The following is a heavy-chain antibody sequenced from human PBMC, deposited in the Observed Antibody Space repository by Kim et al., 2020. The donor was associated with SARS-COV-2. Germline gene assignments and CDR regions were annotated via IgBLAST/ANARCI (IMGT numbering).Heavy chain of an antibody. CDR1: GFTFSSYA. D-gene: IGHD5-12*01. CDR2: ITGSGGGT. CDR3: SRGRSSGKVDWFNP. V-gene: IGHV3-23*01. J-gene: IGHJ5*02. Sequence: GGSLRLSCAASGFTFSSYAMTWVRQASGKGLEWVSSITGSGGGTYYAVSVKGRFTISRDNSRNRVPLQMNSLTVEETAVFYCSRGRSSGKVDWFNPWGQGTLVTVAS.